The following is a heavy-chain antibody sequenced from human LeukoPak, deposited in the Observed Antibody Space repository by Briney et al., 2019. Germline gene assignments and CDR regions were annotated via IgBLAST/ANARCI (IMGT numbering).Heavy chain of an antibody. CDR3: ARDSGWYLTYYFDY. J-gene: IGHJ4*02. CDR1: GFTFSSYG. Sequence: PGGSLGLSCAASGFTFSSYGMHWVRQAPGKGLEWVAVIWYDGSNKYYADSVKGRFTISRDNSKNTLYLQMNSLRAEDTAVYYCARDSGWYLTYYFDYWGQGTLVTVSS. V-gene: IGHV3-33*01. CDR2: IWYDGSNK. D-gene: IGHD6-19*01.